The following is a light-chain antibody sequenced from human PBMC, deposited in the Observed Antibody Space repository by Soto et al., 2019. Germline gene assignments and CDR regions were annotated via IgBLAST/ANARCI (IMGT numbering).Light chain of an antibody. CDR1: QTISSW. V-gene: IGKV1-5*03. J-gene: IGKJ5*01. CDR3: QQCNRYPIT. Sequence: DIQMTQSPSTLSGSVGDRVTITCRACQTISSWLAWYQQKPGKAPKLLIYKASTLKSGVPSRFSGSGSGTEFTLTISSLQPDDSATYYCQQCNRYPITFGQGTRLEIK. CDR2: KAS.